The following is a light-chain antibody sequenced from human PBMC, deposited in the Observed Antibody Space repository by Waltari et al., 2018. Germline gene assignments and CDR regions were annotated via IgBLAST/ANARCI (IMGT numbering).Light chain of an antibody. Sequence: DIVLTQSPAILSLSPGERASLSCRASQSVTNYLAWYQQKPGQAPTLLIYDTSNRATGITARFSGSGFGTDFTLTISSLEPEDFAVYYCQQRRDWPLTFGGGTKVEIK. CDR1: QSVTNY. V-gene: IGKV3-11*01. CDR3: QQRRDWPLT. CDR2: DTS. J-gene: IGKJ4*01.